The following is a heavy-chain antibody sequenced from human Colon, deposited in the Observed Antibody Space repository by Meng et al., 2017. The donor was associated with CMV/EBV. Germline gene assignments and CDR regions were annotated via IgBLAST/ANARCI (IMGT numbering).Heavy chain of an antibody. V-gene: IGHV2-5*02. CDR1: GFSLRTPEVG. CDR2: IYWDDDN. Sequence: QITLKEPGPTLVKPTQTLTLTCTFSGFSLRTPEVGVHWIRQPPGKALEWLALIYWDDDNQFRPSLKNRITITKDTSKNQVVLTMTNMDPVDTATYYCAHGRGWLTDYWGQGTLVTVSS. D-gene: IGHD6-19*01. CDR3: AHGRGWLTDY. J-gene: IGHJ4*02.